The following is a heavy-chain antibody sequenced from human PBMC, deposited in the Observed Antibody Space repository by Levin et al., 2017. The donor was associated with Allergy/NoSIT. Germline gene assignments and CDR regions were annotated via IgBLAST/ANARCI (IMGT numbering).Heavy chain of an antibody. CDR1: GFTFSSYS. CDR3: ARDPDYGGNSAYGMDV. J-gene: IGHJ6*02. D-gene: IGHD4-23*01. CDR2: ISSSSSTI. V-gene: IGHV3-48*02. Sequence: GGSLRLSCAASGFTFSSYSMNWVRQAPGKGLEWVSYISSSSSTIYYADSVKGRFTISRDNAKNSLYLQMNSLRDEDTAVYYCARDPDYGGNSAYGMDVWGQGTTVTVSS.